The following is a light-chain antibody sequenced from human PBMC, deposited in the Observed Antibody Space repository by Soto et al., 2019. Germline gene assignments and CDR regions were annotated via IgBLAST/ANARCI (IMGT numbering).Light chain of an antibody. J-gene: IGKJ1*01. CDR3: QHYNSYSEA. CDR2: KAS. V-gene: IGKV1-5*03. CDR1: QTISSW. Sequence: DIQMTQSPSTLSGSVGDRVTITCRASQTISSWLAWYQQKPGKAPKLLIYKASTLKSGVPSRFSGSGSGTEFTLTISSLQSDDFATYHCQHYNSYSEAFGQGTKVELK.